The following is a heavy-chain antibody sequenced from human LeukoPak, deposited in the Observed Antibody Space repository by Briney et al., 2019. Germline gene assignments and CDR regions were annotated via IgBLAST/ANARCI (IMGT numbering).Heavy chain of an antibody. CDR2: IIPILGIA. V-gene: IGHV1-69*04. CDR1: GGTFSSYA. J-gene: IGHJ4*02. CDR3: ARAPGYSGYDSYFDY. D-gene: IGHD5-12*01. Sequence: ASVKVSCKASGGTFSSYAISWVRQAPGQGLEWMGRIIPILGIANYAQKFQGRVTITADKSTSTAYMELSSLRSEDTAVYYCARAPGYSGYDSYFDYWGQGTLVTVSS.